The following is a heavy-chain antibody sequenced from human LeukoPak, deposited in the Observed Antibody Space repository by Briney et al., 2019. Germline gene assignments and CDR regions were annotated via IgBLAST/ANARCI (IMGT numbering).Heavy chain of an antibody. Sequence: ASVKVSCKACGGTFSSYSISWVRQAPGQGLEWMGGIIPIFGTANYAQKFQGRVTITADKSTSTAYMELSSLRSEDTAVYYCARPAVVAATYDAFDIWGQGTMVTVSS. D-gene: IGHD2-15*01. CDR2: IIPIFGTA. J-gene: IGHJ3*02. CDR1: GGTFSSYS. CDR3: ARPAVVAATYDAFDI. V-gene: IGHV1-69*06.